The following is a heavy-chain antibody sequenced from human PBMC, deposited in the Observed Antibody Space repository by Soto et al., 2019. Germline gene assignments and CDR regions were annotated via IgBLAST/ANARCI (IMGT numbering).Heavy chain of an antibody. J-gene: IGHJ4*02. CDR3: ARDGCPNGVCFNDD. CDR2: ISYDGRNE. CDR1: GFSFSSYA. D-gene: IGHD2-8*01. V-gene: IGHV3-30*04. Sequence: QVKLVESGGGVVQPGRSLRLSCAASGFSFSSYAMHWVRQAPGKGLEWLSFISYDGRNEYYADSVKGRFTVSRDRSENTLYPQINTLKPGDTAVYYCARDGCPNGVCFNDDWGQGTLGTVSP.